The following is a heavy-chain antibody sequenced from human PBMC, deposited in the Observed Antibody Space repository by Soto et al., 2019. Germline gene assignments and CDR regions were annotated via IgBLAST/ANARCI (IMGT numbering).Heavy chain of an antibody. Sequence: QVQLVQSGAEVKKPGASVKVSCKSSGYKFSTYGISRVRQAPGQGLEWMGWISNYNGNTNSAQKFQGRVTLTTDTSTNTAYMELRSLRSDDTAVYYCAREAPITQDGWFFDLWGRGTLVTVSS. CDR1: GYKFSTYG. CDR2: ISNYNGNT. J-gene: IGHJ2*01. CDR3: AREAPITQDGWFFDL. D-gene: IGHD3-3*01. V-gene: IGHV1-18*01.